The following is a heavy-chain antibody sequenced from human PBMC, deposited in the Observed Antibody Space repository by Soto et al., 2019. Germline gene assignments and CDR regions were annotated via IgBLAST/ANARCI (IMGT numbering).Heavy chain of an antibody. CDR2: ISGSGGST. V-gene: IGHV3-23*01. CDR3: ASRSSGWYFDY. Sequence: GGSLRLSCAASGFTFSSYAMNWVRQAPGKGLEWVSVISGSGGSTYYADSVKGRFTISRDNPKNTLYLQMNSLRAEDTAVYYCASRSSGWYFDYWGQGTLVTVSS. CDR1: GFTFSSYA. J-gene: IGHJ4*02. D-gene: IGHD6-19*01.